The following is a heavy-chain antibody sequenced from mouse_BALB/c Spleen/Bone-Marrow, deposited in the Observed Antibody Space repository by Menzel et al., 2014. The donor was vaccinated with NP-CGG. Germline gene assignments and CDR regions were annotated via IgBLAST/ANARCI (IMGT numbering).Heavy chain of an antibody. Sequence: VKLQESGPELVRPGVSVKISCKGFGYTFTGYAIHWVRQSHAKTLEWIGVISSYSGNTNYNQKFKGRATMTVDKSSSTAYMELARLTSEDSAIYYCASTAGTQYDYFAYWDRGTTLTVSS. CDR1: GYTFTGYA. D-gene: IGHD1-2*01. CDR2: ISSYSGNT. V-gene: IGHV1-67*01. J-gene: IGHJ2*01. CDR3: ASTAGTQYDYFAY.